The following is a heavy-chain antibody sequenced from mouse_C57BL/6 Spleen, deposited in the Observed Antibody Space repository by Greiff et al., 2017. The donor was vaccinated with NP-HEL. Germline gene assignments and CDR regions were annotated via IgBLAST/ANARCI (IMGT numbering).Heavy chain of an antibody. V-gene: IGHV1-69*01. D-gene: IGHD4-1*02. CDR1: GYTFTSYW. Sequence: QVQLQQPGAELVMPGASVKLSCKASGYTFTSYWMHWVKQRPGQGLEWIGEIDPSDSYTNYNQKFKGKSTLTVDKSSSTAYMQLSSLTSEDSAVYYCARSQLGWYFDVWGTGTTVTVSS. J-gene: IGHJ1*03. CDR2: IDPSDSYT. CDR3: ARSQLGWYFDV.